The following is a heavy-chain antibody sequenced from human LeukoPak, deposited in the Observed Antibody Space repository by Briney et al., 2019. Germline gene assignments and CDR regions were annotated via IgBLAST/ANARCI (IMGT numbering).Heavy chain of an antibody. CDR3: ARAPAYGSGTYSHDY. CDR2: INPNSGGT. V-gene: IGHV1-2*02. CDR1: GYAFTAYY. Sequence: GASVKVSCKASGYAFTAYYMHWVRQAPGQGLEWMGGINPNSGGTNYAQNFQGRVTMTRDTSVSTAYMELSRLTSDDTAVYYCARAPAYGSGTYSHDYWGQGTLVTVSS. D-gene: IGHD3-10*01. J-gene: IGHJ4*02.